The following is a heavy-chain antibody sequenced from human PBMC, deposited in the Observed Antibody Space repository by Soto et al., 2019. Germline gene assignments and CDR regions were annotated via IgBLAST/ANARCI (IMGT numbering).Heavy chain of an antibody. V-gene: IGHV4-34*01. CDR2: INHSGST. Sequence: PSETLSLTCAVYGGSFSGYYWSWIRQPPGKGLEWIGEINHSGSTNYNPSLESRVTISVDTSKNQFSLKLSSVTAADTAVYYCARGGYDYVWGSYRYLDYYYGMDVWGQGTTVTVSS. J-gene: IGHJ6*02. D-gene: IGHD3-16*02. CDR3: ARGGYDYVWGSYRYLDYYYGMDV. CDR1: GGSFSGYY.